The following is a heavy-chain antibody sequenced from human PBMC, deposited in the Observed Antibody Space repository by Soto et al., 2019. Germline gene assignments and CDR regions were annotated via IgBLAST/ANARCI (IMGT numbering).Heavy chain of an antibody. Sequence: QLQLQESGPGLVKPSETLSLTCTVSGGSISSSSYYWGWIRQPPGKGLEWIGSIYYSGSTYYNPSLKSRVTISVDTSKNQFSLKLSSVTAADTAVYYCARALFIAVAGTVVGFDPWGQGTLVTVSS. CDR1: GGSISSSSYY. CDR3: ARALFIAVAGTVVGFDP. CDR2: IYYSGST. V-gene: IGHV4-39*01. D-gene: IGHD6-19*01. J-gene: IGHJ5*02.